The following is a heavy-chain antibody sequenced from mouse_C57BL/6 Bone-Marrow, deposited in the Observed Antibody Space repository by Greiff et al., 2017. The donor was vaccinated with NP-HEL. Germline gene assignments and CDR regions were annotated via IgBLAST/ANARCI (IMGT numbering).Heavy chain of an antibody. CDR3: TSPATDSGVFVGDRGKIHYCDYYAMDY. J-gene: IGHJ4*01. CDR1: GYTFTSYW. Sequence: EVQLQQSGTVLARPGASVKMSCKTSGYTFTSYWMHWVKQRPGQGLEWIGAIYPGNSDTSYIQKFKGKAKLTAVTSASTAYMELSSLTNEDSAVYYCTSPATDSGVFVGDRGKIHYCDYYAMDYWGQGTSVTVSS. V-gene: IGHV1-5*01. D-gene: IGHD1-1*02. CDR2: IYPGNSDT.